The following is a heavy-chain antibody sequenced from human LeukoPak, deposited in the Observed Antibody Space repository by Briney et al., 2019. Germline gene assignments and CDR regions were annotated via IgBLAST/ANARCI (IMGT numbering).Heavy chain of an antibody. CDR3: ARGLRYYDSSSYRTGYWFDP. J-gene: IGHJ5*02. CDR1: GGSISSYY. V-gene: IGHV4-4*07. D-gene: IGHD3-22*01. CDR2: IYTSGST. Sequence: SETLSLTCTVSGGSISSYYWSWIRQPAGKGLEWIGRIYTSGSTNYNPSLKSRVTISVDTSKNQFSLKLSSVTAADTAVYYCARGLRYYDSSSYRTGYWFDPWGQGALVTVSS.